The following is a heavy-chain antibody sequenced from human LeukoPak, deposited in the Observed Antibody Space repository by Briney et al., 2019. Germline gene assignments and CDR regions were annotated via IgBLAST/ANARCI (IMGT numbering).Heavy chain of an antibody. J-gene: IGHJ4*02. V-gene: IGHV3-21*01. CDR2: ISSSSSYI. Sequence: GRSLRLSCAASGFTFSSYSMNWVRQAPGKGLEWVSSISSSSSYIYYADSVKGRFTISRDNAKNSLYLQMNSLRAEDTAVYYCARDQRGMVCATSFDYWGQGTLVTVSS. CDR3: ARDQRGMVCATSFDY. D-gene: IGHD2-8*01. CDR1: GFTFSSYS.